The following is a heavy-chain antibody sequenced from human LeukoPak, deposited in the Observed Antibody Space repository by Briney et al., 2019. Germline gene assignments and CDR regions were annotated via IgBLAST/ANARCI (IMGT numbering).Heavy chain of an antibody. CDR1: GFTFNIYP. D-gene: IGHD1-26*01. CDR3: AKGRYSGSYYNWFDP. CDR2: IGTSGDT. J-gene: IGHJ5*02. Sequence: GSLRLSCVASGFTFNIYPMTWVRQSPGKGLEWVSTIGTSGDTYYADSVKGRFTISRDDSKNTLYLQMHSLGAEDTAVYYCAKGRYSGSYYNWFDPWGQGTLVTVSS. V-gene: IGHV3-23*01.